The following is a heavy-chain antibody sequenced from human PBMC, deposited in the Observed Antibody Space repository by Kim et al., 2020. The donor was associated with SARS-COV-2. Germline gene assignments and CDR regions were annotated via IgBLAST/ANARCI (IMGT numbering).Heavy chain of an antibody. J-gene: IGHJ4*02. CDR3: TRYFDWIYDY. CDR2: YAK. Sequence: YAKEYTASVKGRFNISRDDSNNMVFLQMDSLKTEDTAVYYCTRYFDWIYDYWGQGTLVTVSS. D-gene: IGHD3-9*01. V-gene: IGHV3-73*01.